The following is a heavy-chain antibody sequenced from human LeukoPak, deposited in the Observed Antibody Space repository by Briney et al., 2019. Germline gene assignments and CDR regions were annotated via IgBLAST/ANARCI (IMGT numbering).Heavy chain of an antibody. CDR2: IYYSGTT. Sequence: SETLSLTCTVSGGSISSYYWSWIRQPPGKGLEWIGYIYYSGTTNYNPSLKSRVTILVDTSKNQFSLNLSSVIAADTAVYYCARRGIAAAGYDYWGQGTLVTVSS. V-gene: IGHV4-59*08. J-gene: IGHJ4*02. CDR1: GGSISSYY. CDR3: ARRGIAAAGYDY. D-gene: IGHD6-13*01.